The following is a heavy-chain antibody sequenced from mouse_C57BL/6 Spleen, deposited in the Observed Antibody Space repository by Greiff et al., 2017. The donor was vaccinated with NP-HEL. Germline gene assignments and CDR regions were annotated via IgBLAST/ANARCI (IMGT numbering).Heavy chain of an antibody. Sequence: QVQLQQPGGERGKTGASVKLSCKASGYTFTSYGMQWVKQRPGQGLEWSGNIKPRKGGYNDNEKLKSKATLTVDKSSSTAYMQLSSLTSEDSAVYYCARRGVYRSAMDYWGQGTSVTVSS. CDR3: ARRGVYRSAMDY. V-gene: IGHV1-53*01. J-gene: IGHJ4*01. CDR1: GYTFTSYG. CDR2: IKPRKGGY.